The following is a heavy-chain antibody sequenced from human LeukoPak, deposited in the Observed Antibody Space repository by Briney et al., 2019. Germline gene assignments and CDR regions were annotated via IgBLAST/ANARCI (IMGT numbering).Heavy chain of an antibody. CDR2: INPNSGGT. V-gene: IGHV1-2*02. Sequence: ASVKVSCKASGYTFTGYYMHWVRQAPGQGLEWMGWINPNSGGTNYAQKFQGRVTMTRDTSISTAYMELSRLRSDDTAVYYCARDRPSCELPFDYWGQGTLVTVSS. D-gene: IGHD1-26*01. J-gene: IGHJ4*02. CDR3: ARDRPSCELPFDY. CDR1: GYTFTGYY.